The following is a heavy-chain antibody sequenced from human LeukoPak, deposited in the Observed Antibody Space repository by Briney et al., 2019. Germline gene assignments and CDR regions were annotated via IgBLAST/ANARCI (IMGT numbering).Heavy chain of an antibody. V-gene: IGHV4-39*01. CDR3: ASRGSGSYNWFDP. Sequence: SETLSLTCTVSGGSISSSSYYWGWIRQPPGKGLEWIGSIYYSGSTYYNPSLKSRVTISVDTSKNQFSLKLSSVTAADTAVYYCASRGSGSYNWFDPWGQGTLVTVSS. CDR1: GGSISSSSYY. CDR2: IYYSGST. J-gene: IGHJ5*02. D-gene: IGHD3-10*01.